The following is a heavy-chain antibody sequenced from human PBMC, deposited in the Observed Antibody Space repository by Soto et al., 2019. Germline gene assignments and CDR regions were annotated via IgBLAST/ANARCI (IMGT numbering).Heavy chain of an antibody. CDR2: IFYGGST. J-gene: IGHJ4*02. CDR3: ARVEPGGFDY. V-gene: IGHV4-31*03. CDR1: GVSISSVGYY. D-gene: IGHD3-10*01. Sequence: QVQLQESGPGLVKPSQTLSLTCTVSGVSISSVGYYWSWIRQHTGKGLEWIGYIFYGGSTYYNPSLKSRVTISVDTSKNQSSLKLSSVTAADTAVYYCARVEPGGFDYWGQGTLVTVSS.